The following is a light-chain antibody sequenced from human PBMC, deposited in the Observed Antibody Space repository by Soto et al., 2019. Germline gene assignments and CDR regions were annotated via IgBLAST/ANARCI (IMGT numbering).Light chain of an antibody. CDR2: GAS. V-gene: IGKV3D-20*02. CDR1: QSFSSSY. J-gene: IGKJ4*01. CDR3: QQRSNLPLT. Sequence: ELVLTQSPGTLSLSPGERATLSCRASQSFSSSYLAWYQQKPGQTPRLLIYGASSRATGIPDRFSGSGSGTDFTLTISRLEPEDFAVYYCQQRSNLPLTFGGGTKVEIK.